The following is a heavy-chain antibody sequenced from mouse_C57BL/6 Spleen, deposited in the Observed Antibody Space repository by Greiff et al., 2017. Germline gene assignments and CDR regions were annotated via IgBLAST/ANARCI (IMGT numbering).Heavy chain of an antibody. CDR1: GYSFTDYN. V-gene: IGHV1-39*01. D-gene: IGHD1-1*01. Sequence: VQLQQSGPELVKPGASVKISCKASGYSFTDYNMNWVKQSHGKSLEWIGVINPNYGTTSYNQKFKGKATLTVDQSSSTAYMQLNSLTSEDSAVYYCGISDDGSGGYFDYWGQGTTLTVSS. J-gene: IGHJ2*01. CDR3: GISDDGSGGYFDY. CDR2: INPNYGTT.